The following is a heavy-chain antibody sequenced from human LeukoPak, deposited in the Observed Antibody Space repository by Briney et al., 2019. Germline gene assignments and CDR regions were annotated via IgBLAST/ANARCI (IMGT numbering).Heavy chain of an antibody. CDR2: IKSKTDGGTT. J-gene: IGHJ4*02. V-gene: IGHV3-15*01. Sequence: GGSLRLSCAASGFTFSNAWMSWVRQAPGKGLEWVGRIKSKTDGGTTDYAAPVKGRFTISRDDSKSTLYLQMNSLRAEDTAVYYCRSSPNYYDSSGYSDYWGQGTLVTVSS. CDR3: RSSPNYYDSSGYSDY. D-gene: IGHD3-22*01. CDR1: GFTFSNAW.